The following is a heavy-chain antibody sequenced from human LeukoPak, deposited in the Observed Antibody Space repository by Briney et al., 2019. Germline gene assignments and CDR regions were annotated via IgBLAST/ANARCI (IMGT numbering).Heavy chain of an antibody. V-gene: IGHV1-2*02. D-gene: IGHD3-22*01. CDR1: GYTFTGYY. J-gene: IGHJ6*02. CDR3: ATEPYYYDSSGYYPYYYGMDV. CDR2: INPNSGGT. Sequence: ASVTVSCKASGYTFTGYYMHWVRQAPGQGLEWMGWINPNSGGTNYAQKFQGRDTMTRDTSISTAYMELSRLRSDDTAVYYCATEPYYYDSSGYYPYYYGMDVWGQGTTVTVSS.